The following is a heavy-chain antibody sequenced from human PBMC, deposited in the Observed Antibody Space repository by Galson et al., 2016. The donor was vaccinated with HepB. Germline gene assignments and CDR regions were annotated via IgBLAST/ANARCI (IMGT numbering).Heavy chain of an antibody. J-gene: IGHJ6*02. CDR1: GYSFTSYC. Sequence: SVKVSCKASGYSFTSYCITWVRQAPGQGLVWMGWISAYNGNTNFAQKFQGRVSMTTDTSTSTAFMELRSLRSDDTAVYYCARRPYSGHEYYYYGLGVWGQGTTVTVSS. CDR2: ISAYNGNT. V-gene: IGHV1-18*01. CDR3: ARRPYSGHEYYYYGLGV. D-gene: IGHD5-12*01.